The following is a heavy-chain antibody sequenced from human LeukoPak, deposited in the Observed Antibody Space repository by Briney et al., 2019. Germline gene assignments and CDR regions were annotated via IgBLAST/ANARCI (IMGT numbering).Heavy chain of an antibody. CDR2: ISAYNGNT. CDR1: GYTFTSYG. J-gene: IGHJ5*02. CDR3: AREVPRIVVVPAAISGFDP. V-gene: IGHV1-18*01. Sequence: ASVKVSCKASGYTFTSYGIRWVRQAPGQGLEWMGWISAYNGNTNYAQKLQGRVTMTTDTSTSTAYMELRSLRSDDTAVYYCAREVPRIVVVPAAISGFDPWGQGTLVTVSS. D-gene: IGHD2-2*01.